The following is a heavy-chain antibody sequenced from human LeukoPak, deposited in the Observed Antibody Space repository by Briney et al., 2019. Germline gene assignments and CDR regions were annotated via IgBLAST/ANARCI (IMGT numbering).Heavy chain of an antibody. CDR2: INRSGST. V-gene: IGHV4-34*01. Sequence: SETLSLTCAVYGGSFSGYYWTWIRQPPGKGLEWIGEINRSGSTHYNPSLKSRVTISVDTSKNQFSLKLSSVTAADTAVYYCARVDGYSYGLSWSYYYGMDVWGQGTTVTVSS. J-gene: IGHJ6*02. CDR1: GGSFSGYY. CDR3: ARVDGYSYGLSWSYYYGMDV. D-gene: IGHD5-18*01.